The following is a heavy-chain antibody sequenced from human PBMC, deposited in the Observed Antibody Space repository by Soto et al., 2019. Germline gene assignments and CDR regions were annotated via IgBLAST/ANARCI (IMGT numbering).Heavy chain of an antibody. CDR2: IYSSGNT. V-gene: IGHV3-53*01. D-gene: IGHD5-18*01. Sequence: EVQLVESGGGLIQPGGSLRLSGAASGFTVSSNYMSWVRQAPGKGLEWVSGIYSSGNTYYADSVKGRFTISRDNSKNTLYLQMNSLRGEDTAVYYCTRAGTAASLGYWGQGTLVTVSS. CDR3: TRAGTAASLGY. CDR1: GFTVSSNY. J-gene: IGHJ4*02.